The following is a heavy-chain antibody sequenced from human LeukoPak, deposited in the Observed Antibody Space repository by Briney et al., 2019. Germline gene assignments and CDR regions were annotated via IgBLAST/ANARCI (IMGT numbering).Heavy chain of an antibody. Sequence: ASVKVSCKASGGTFNTFAISWVRQAPGQGLEWMGGIIPIFGTANYAQKFQGRVTITADESTSTAYMELSSLRSEDTAVYYCARTELERRLAFDYWDQGTLVTVSS. CDR3: ARTELERRLAFDY. J-gene: IGHJ4*02. D-gene: IGHD1-1*01. CDR2: IIPIFGTA. CDR1: GGTFNTFA. V-gene: IGHV1-69*13.